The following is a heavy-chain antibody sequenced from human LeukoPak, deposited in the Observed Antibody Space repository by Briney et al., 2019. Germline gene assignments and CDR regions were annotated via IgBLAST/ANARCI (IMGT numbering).Heavy chain of an antibody. V-gene: IGHV3-53*01. CDR2: IYSGGST. CDR1: GFTVSSNY. CDR3: ARDNSYYGSGRIYYYYGMDV. J-gene: IGHJ6*02. Sequence: GGSLRLSCAASGFTVSSNYMSWVRQAPGKGLEWVSAIYSGGSTYYADSVKGRFTISRDNSKNTLYLQMNSLRAEDTVVYYCARDNSYYGSGRIYYYYGMDVWGQGTTVTVSS. D-gene: IGHD3-10*01.